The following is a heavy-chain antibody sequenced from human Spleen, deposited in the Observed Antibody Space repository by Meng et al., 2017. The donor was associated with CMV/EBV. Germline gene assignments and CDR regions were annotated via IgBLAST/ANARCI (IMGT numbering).Heavy chain of an antibody. CDR2: ISSSSSYM. J-gene: IGHJ6*01. Sequence: GGSLRLSCAASGFTFASYTMTWVRQLPGKGLEWVSSISSSSSYMFYKDSVRGRFTISRDNAKKSVFLQMNNLRAGDTGIYYCARVLEDVVVIVPNYYYGMDVWGQGTTVTVSS. D-gene: IGHD2-8*01. CDR3: ARVLEDVVVIVPNYYYGMDV. CDR1: GFTFASYT. V-gene: IGHV3-21*01.